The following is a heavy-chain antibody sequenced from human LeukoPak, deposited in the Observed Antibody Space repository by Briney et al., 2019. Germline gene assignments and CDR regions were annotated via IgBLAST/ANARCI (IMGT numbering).Heavy chain of an antibody. J-gene: IGHJ4*02. V-gene: IGHV3-30-3*01. CDR3: ARGMDYYDSSGYSGVDY. Sequence: PGASLRLSCAASGFTFSSYAMSWVRQAPGKGLEWVAVISYDGSNKYYADSVKGRFTISRDNSKNTLYLQMNSLRAEDTAVYYCARGMDYYDSSGYSGVDYWGQGTLVTVSS. D-gene: IGHD3-22*01. CDR1: GFTFSSYA. CDR2: ISYDGSNK.